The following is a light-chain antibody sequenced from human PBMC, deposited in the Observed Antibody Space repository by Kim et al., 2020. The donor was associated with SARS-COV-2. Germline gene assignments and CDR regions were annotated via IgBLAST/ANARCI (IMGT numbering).Light chain of an antibody. Sequence: QSALTQPRSVSGSPGQSVTISCTGTSSDVGGYNYVSWYQQHPDKAPKLMIYDVSKRPSVVPDRFSGSKSGNTASLTISGLQAEDEADYYCCSFAGSHYVFGTGTKVTVL. CDR1: SSDVGGYNY. J-gene: IGLJ1*01. CDR3: CSFAGSHYV. V-gene: IGLV2-11*01. CDR2: DVS.